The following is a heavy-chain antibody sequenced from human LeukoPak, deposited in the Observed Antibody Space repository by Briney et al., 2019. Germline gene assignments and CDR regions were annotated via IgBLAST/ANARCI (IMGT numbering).Heavy chain of an antibody. Sequence: SETLSLTCAVYGGSFSGYYWSWIRQPPGKGLEWIEEINHSGSTNYNPSLKSRVTISVDTSKNHFSLKLSSVTAADTAVYYCARSDLYYYDSTSYPNWFDPWGQGTLVTVSS. J-gene: IGHJ5*02. D-gene: IGHD3-22*01. CDR1: GGSFSGYY. V-gene: IGHV4-34*01. CDR3: ARSDLYYYDSTSYPNWFDP. CDR2: INHSGST.